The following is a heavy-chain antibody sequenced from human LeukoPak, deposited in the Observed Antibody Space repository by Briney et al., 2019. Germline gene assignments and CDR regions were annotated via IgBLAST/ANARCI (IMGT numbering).Heavy chain of an antibody. CDR3: ASGGFYCSTTTCPPD. Sequence: GGSLRLSCAASGFTFSSYSMNWVRQAPGKGLEWVSSISSSSSYIYYADSVKGRFTISRDNTKNSLYLQMNSLRAEDTAVYYCASGGFYCSTTTCPPDWGQGTLVTVSS. V-gene: IGHV3-21*01. D-gene: IGHD2-2*01. J-gene: IGHJ4*02. CDR1: GFTFSSYS. CDR2: ISSSSSYI.